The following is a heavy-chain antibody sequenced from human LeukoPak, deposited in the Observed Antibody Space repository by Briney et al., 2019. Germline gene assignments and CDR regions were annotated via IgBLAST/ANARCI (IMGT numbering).Heavy chain of an antibody. Sequence: ASVKVSFKGSGYTFTKYVVHWVRQAPGQRRERMGWINAGNGDTKYSQNFQDRVTITRDTSANTAYMELSSLTSEDTALYYCARDDCGDTCYPGGYWGQGTLVTVSS. CDR2: INAGNGDT. J-gene: IGHJ4*02. V-gene: IGHV1-3*01. CDR1: GYTFTKYV. CDR3: ARDDCGDTCYPGGY. D-gene: IGHD2-21*01.